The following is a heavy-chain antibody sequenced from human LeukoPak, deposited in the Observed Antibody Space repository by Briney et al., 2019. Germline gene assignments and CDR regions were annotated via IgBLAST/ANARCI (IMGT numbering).Heavy chain of an antibody. J-gene: IGHJ4*02. CDR2: ISYDGSNE. Sequence: GGSLRLSCAASGFIFSSYGMHWVRQSPGKGLEWVAVISYDGSNEYYADSVKGRFTISRDNSKNTLYLQMNSLRAEDTAVYYCARATTVVAYDYWGQGTLVTVSS. V-gene: IGHV3-30*03. CDR1: GFIFSSYG. D-gene: IGHD4-23*01. CDR3: ARATTVVAYDY.